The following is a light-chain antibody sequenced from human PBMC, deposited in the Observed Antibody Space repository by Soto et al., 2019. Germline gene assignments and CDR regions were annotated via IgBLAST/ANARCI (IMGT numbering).Light chain of an antibody. CDR1: QGISSC. CDR2: AAS. Sequence: DIQLTQSPSFLSASVGDRVTITCRASQGISSCLAWYQQKPGKAPKLLIYAASTLQSGVPSRFSGSGSGTEFTLTISSLQPEDFATYYCQQLNSYTFTFGQGTRLEIK. CDR3: QQLNSYTFT. J-gene: IGKJ5*01. V-gene: IGKV1-9*01.